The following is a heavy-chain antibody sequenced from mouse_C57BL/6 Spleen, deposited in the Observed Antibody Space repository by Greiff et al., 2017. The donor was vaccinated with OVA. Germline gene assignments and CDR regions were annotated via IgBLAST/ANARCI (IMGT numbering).Heavy chain of an antibody. CDR1: GYTFTSYG. V-gene: IGHV1-81*01. Sequence: QVQLKESGAELARPGASVKLSCKASGYTFTSYGISWVKQRTGQGLEWIGEIYPRSGNTYYNEKFKGKATLTADKSSSTAYMELRSLTSEDSAVYFCAREWLPHYFDYWGQGTTLTVSS. CDR3: AREWLPHYFDY. D-gene: IGHD2-2*01. J-gene: IGHJ2*01. CDR2: IYPRSGNT.